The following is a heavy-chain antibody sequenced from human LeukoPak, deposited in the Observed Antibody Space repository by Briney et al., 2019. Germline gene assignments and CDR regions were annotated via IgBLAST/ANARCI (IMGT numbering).Heavy chain of an antibody. V-gene: IGHV5-51*01. Sequence: GESLKISCKGSGYSFSTYWIGWVRQMPGKGLEWMGIIYPGDSDTRYSPSFQGQVTISADKSTSAAYLQWSSLKASDTAMYYCARLNDYDSSGYYYVADYWGQGTLVTVSS. CDR1: GYSFSTYW. CDR3: ARLNDYDSSGYYYVADY. CDR2: IYPGDSDT. D-gene: IGHD3-22*01. J-gene: IGHJ4*02.